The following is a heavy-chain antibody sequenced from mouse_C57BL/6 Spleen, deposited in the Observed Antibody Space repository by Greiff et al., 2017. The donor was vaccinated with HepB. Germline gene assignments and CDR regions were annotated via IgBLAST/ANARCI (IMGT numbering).Heavy chain of an antibody. D-gene: IGHD1-1*01. CDR2: IYPRSGNT. J-gene: IGHJ4*01. CDR1: GYTFTSYG. V-gene: IGHV1-81*01. CDR3: ARSYYYGSSHYAMDY. Sequence: VMLVESGAELARPGASVKLSCKASGYTFTSYGISWVKQRTGQGLEWIGEIYPRSGNTYYNEKFKGKATLTADKSSSTAYMELRSLTSEDSAVYFCARSYYYGSSHYAMDYWGQGTSVTVSS.